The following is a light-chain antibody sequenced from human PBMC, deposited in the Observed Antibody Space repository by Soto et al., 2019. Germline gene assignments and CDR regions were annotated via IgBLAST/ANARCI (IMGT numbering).Light chain of an antibody. Sequence: DIQMTQSPSTLSASVGDRVTITCRASQSVGNWLAWYQQKPGTAPKLLIYKASTLQSGGPSRFSGSGSGTEFALTISRLQADDFVSYYGQQYDTFRTFGQWTKVEIK. V-gene: IGKV1-5*03. CDR2: KAS. CDR1: QSVGNW. J-gene: IGKJ1*01. CDR3: QQYDTFRT.